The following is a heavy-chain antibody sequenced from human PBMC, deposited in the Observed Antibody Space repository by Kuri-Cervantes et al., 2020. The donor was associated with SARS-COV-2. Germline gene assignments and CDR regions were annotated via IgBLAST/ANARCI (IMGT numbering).Heavy chain of an antibody. CDR3: ARQDIVVVPAAHGDYYYYYDMDV. J-gene: IGHJ6*02. CDR2: IYYSGST. Sequence: GSLRLSCTVSGGSISSYYWSWIRQPPGKGLEWIGYIYYSGSTNYNPSLKSRVTISVDTSKNQFSLKLSSVTAADTAVYYCARQDIVVVPAAHGDYYYYYDMDVWGQGATVTVSS. V-gene: IGHV4-59*08. D-gene: IGHD2-2*01. CDR1: GGSISSYY.